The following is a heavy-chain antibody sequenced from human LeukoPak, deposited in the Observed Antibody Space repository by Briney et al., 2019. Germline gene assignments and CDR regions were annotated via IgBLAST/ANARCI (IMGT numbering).Heavy chain of an antibody. CDR3: AKDRILVGATTWFDY. CDR1: GYTFTGYY. D-gene: IGHD1-26*01. CDR2: INPNSGGT. J-gene: IGHJ4*02. Sequence: GASVKVSCKASGYTFTGYYMHWVRQAPGQGLEWMGWINPNSGGTNYAQKFQGWVTMTRDTSISTAYMELSRLRSDDTAVYYCAKDRILVGATTWFDYWGQGTLVTVSP. V-gene: IGHV1-2*04.